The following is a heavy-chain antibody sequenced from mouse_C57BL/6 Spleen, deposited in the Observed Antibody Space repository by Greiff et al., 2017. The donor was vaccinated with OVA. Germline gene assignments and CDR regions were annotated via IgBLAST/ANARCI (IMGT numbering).Heavy chain of an antibody. Sequence: VQLQQSGPELVKPGASVKISCKASGYAFSSSWMNWVKQRPGKGLEWIGRIYPGDGDTNYNGKFKGKATLTADKSSSTAYMQLSSLTSEDSAVYFCARWKITTVYFDYWGQGTTLTVSS. D-gene: IGHD1-1*01. J-gene: IGHJ2*01. CDR1: GYAFSSSW. CDR3: ARWKITTVYFDY. CDR2: IYPGDGDT. V-gene: IGHV1-82*01.